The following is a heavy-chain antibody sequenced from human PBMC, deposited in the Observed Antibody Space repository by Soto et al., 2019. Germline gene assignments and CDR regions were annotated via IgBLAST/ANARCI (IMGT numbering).Heavy chain of an antibody. CDR3: ERDSCQEVDGYTLDN. J-gene: IGHJ5*01. CDR2: VYNSGST. V-gene: IGHV4-59*01. Sequence: TDTLFLTCPVSGGSISSNYWTWIRQPPGQGLEWIGYVYNSGSTNYNPSLKSRVTISEDTSKSQFSLKVNSMTAADTAVYYCERDSCQEVDGYTLDN. D-gene: IGHD1-1*01. CDR1: GGSISSNY.